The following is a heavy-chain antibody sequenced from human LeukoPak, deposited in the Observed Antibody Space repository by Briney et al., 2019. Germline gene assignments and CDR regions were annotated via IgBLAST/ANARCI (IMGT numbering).Heavy chain of an antibody. J-gene: IGHJ3*02. CDR2: ISGSGAST. Sequence: PGGSLRLSCAASRFTFSSYAMSWVRKAPGKGLVWVSAISGSGASTYYADSVKGRFTISRDNSKNTLYVQMNSLRAEDTAVYYCAKSQFGGVFDGFDIWGQGTMVTVFS. V-gene: IGHV3-23*01. D-gene: IGHD3-16*01. CDR3: AKSQFGGVFDGFDI. CDR1: RFTFSSYA.